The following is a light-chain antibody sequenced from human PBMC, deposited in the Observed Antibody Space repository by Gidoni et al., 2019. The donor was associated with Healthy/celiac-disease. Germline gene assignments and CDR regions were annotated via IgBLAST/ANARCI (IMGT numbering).Light chain of an antibody. CDR3: QQYNNWPPLT. Sequence: EIVLTQSLATLSVSPGERATLSCRARQSVNSNLAWYQQKPGPAPRLLIYGASTRATGIPARFSGSGSGTEFTLTISSLQSEDFAVYYCQQYNNWPPLTFGGGTKVEIK. CDR1: QSVNSN. J-gene: IGKJ4*01. V-gene: IGKV3-15*01. CDR2: GAS.